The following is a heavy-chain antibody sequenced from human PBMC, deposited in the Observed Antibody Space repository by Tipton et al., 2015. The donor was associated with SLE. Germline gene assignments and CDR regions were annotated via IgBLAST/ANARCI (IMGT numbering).Heavy chain of an antibody. V-gene: IGHV3-48*03. CDR1: GFTFSSYE. CDR3: ASARVGATRRYYYMDV. D-gene: IGHD1-26*01. Sequence: GSLRLSCAASGFTFSSYEMNWVRQAPGKGLEWVSYISSSGSTIYYADSVKGRFTISRDNAKNSLFLQMNNLRAEDTGVYYCASARVGATRRYYYMDVWGKGTTVTVSS. CDR2: ISSSGSTI. J-gene: IGHJ6*03.